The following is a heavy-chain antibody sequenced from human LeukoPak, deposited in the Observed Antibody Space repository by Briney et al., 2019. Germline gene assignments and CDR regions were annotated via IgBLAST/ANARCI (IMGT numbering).Heavy chain of an antibody. CDR1: GGSISSYY. CDR3: ARWGLLWFGEGLAY. Sequence: PSETLSLTCTLSGGSISSYYWSWIRQPPGKGLEWIGYIYYSESTNYNPSLKSRVTISVDTSKNQFSLKLSSVTAADTAVYYCARWGLLWFGEGLAYWGQGTLVTVSS. CDR2: IYYSEST. V-gene: IGHV4-59*01. D-gene: IGHD3-10*01. J-gene: IGHJ4*02.